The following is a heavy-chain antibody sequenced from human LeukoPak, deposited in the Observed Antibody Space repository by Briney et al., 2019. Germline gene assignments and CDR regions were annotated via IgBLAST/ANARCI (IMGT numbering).Heavy chain of an antibody. CDR1: GYTFTGYY. CDR3: ARDKGGYSLNWFDP. D-gene: IGHD5-18*01. J-gene: IGHJ5*02. CDR2: INSNSGGT. V-gene: IGHV1-2*02. Sequence: ASVKVSCKASGYTFTGYYMYWVRQAPRQGLERMGWINSNSGGTNYAQKFQSRGTMTRGTSISTDDMELSRLRSDDTAVYYCARDKGGYSLNWFDPWGQGTLVTVSS.